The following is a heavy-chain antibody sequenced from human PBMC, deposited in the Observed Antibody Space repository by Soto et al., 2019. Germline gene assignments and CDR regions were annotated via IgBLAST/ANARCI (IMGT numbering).Heavy chain of an antibody. CDR2: IYHSGNA. V-gene: IGHV4-59*13. Sequence: XGTLSLTCTVSGDSIRNVYWSWIRQPPGKGLEWIGFIYHSGNAKYNPSLKSRVAMSVDSSKNQISLSLNSVTAADSAVYFCARAHAPTLPFDSWGQGTLVTVSS. CDR1: GDSIRNVY. D-gene: IGHD2-2*01. CDR3: ARAHAPTLPFDS. J-gene: IGHJ4*02.